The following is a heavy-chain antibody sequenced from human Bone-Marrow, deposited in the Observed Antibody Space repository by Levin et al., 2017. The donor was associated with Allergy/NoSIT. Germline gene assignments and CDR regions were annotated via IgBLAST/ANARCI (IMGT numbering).Heavy chain of an antibody. J-gene: IGHJ3*01. CDR3: ARLRRSAGRNDAFEV. V-gene: IGHV5-51*01. Sequence: KVSCKGSGYSFSSYWIGWVRQMPGKGLEWMGIIYPSDSDTRYSPSFRGQVTISVDKSISTAYLQWSSLKASDTATFYCARLRRSAGRNDAFEVWGQGTVVTVSS. CDR2: IYPSDSDT. CDR1: GYSFSSYW. D-gene: IGHD1-14*01.